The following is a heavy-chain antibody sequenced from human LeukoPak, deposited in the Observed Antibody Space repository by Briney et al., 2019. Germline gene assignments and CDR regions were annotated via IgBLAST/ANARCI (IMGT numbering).Heavy chain of an antibody. V-gene: IGHV4-61*02. D-gene: IGHD3-3*01. J-gene: IGHJ6*02. CDR2: IYTSGCT. CDR1: GGSISSGSYY. Sequence: SETLSLTCTVSGGSISSGSYYWSWIRQPAGKGLEWIGRIYTSGCTNYNPSLKSRVTISVDTSKNQFSLKLSSVTAADTAVYYCARGATMEWYYYGMDVWGQGTSVTVSS. CDR3: ARGATMEWYYYGMDV.